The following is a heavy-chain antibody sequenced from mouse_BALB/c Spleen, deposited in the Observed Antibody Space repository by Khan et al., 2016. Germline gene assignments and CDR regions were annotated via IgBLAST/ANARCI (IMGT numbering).Heavy chain of an antibody. CDR1: GFTFSGFW. V-gene: IGHV11-2*02. J-gene: IGHJ1*01. D-gene: IGHD2-1*01. Sequence: EVQLLETGGGLVQPGGSRGLSCEGSGFTFSGFWMSWVRQTPGQTLEWIGDINSDGSAINYAPSIKDRFTIFRDTDKSTLYLQMSNVRSEDTATYFCIGYGNYWYIDVWWAWTTVTVAS. CDR3: IGYGNYWYIDV. CDR2: INSDGSAI.